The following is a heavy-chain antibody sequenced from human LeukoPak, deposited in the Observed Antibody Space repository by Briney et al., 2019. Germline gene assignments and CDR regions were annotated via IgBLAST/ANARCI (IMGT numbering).Heavy chain of an antibody. V-gene: IGHV3-21*01. Sequence: GGSLGLSCAASGFTFSSYWMHWVRQAPGKGLVWVSSISSSSSYIYYADSVKGRFTISRDNAKNSLYLQMNSLRAEDTAVYYCARDIVAAYCSGGSCFPGAFDIWGQGTMVTVSS. CDR3: ARDIVAAYCSGGSCFPGAFDI. CDR2: ISSSSSYI. CDR1: GFTFSSYW. D-gene: IGHD2-15*01. J-gene: IGHJ3*02.